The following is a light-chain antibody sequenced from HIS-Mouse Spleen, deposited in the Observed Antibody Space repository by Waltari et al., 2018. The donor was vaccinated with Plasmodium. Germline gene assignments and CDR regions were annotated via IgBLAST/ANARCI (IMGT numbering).Light chain of an antibody. CDR3: QQYNNWSFT. J-gene: IGKJ3*01. CDR1: QSVSSN. Sequence: EIVMTQSPATLSVSPGESATLSCRASQSVSSNLAWYQQKPGQAPRLLIYGASTRATGIPARFSGSGSGTKFTLTISSLQSEDFAVYYCQQYNNWSFTFGPGTKVDIK. CDR2: GAS. V-gene: IGKV3-15*01.